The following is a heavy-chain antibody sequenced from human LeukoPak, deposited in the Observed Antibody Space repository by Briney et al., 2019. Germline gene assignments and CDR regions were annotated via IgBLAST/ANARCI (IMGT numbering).Heavy chain of an antibody. J-gene: IGHJ4*02. CDR2: IKKDGSEK. CDR1: GFSFSDYW. Sequence: GGSLRLSCAASGFSFSDYWMSWVRQAPGKGLEWVANIKKDGSEKYCVDSVKGRFTISRDNAKNSLYLQMNSLRVEDTAVYYCARGGGHYEDFDYWGQGTLVTVPS. D-gene: IGHD3-16*01. V-gene: IGHV3-7*01. CDR3: ARGGGHYEDFDY.